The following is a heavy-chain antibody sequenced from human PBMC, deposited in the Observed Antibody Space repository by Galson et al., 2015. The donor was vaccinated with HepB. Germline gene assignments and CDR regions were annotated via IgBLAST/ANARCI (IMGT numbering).Heavy chain of an antibody. V-gene: IGHV3-66*01. CDR2: IYSGGTT. J-gene: IGHJ5*02. CDR1: GFTFSSYA. Sequence: SLRLSCAASGFTFSSYAMSWVRQAPGKGPEWVSVIYSGGTTYYADSVKGRFTISRDNSENTVFLQMNSLRPEDTAVYYCARDRGQNWFDPWGQGTLVTVSS. CDR3: ARDRGQNWFDP.